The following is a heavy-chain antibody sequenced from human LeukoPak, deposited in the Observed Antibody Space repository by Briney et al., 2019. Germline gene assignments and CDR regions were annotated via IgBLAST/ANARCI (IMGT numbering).Heavy chain of an antibody. V-gene: IGHV4-31*03. D-gene: IGHD3-10*01. CDR1: GGSISSGGYY. CDR3: ARLNPNYYGSGSYPYYFDY. CDR2: IYYSGST. Sequence: SQTLSLTCTVSGGSISSGGYYWSWIRQHPGKGLEWIGYIYYSGSTYYNPSLKSRVTISVDTSKNQFSLKLSSVTAADTAVYYCARLNPNYYGSGSYPYYFDYWGQGTLVTVSS. J-gene: IGHJ4*02.